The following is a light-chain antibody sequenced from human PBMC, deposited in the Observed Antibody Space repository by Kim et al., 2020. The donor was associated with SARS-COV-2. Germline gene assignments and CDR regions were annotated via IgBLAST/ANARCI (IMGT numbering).Light chain of an antibody. Sequence: LYPEESATLACRASQSVKNNNVAWSQHKPGQAPRLLMYGVSSRATGIPDRFSGSGSGTDFTLTISRLEPEDFAVYYCQQYGDLITFGRGTRLEIK. CDR1: QSVKNNN. J-gene: IGKJ5*01. CDR2: GVS. CDR3: QQYGDLIT. V-gene: IGKV3-20*01.